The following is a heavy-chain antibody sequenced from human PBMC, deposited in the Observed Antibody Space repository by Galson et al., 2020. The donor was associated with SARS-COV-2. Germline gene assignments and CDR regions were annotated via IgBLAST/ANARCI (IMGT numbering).Heavy chain of an antibody. CDR1: GFTFSSSA. V-gene: IGHV3-30*04. CDR3: ARGTDDHTGSWYDY. Sequence: GGSLRLSCAASGFTFSSSAMHWVRQAPGKGLEWVAIISYDGTTRYNSDSVKGRFTISRDISKNTLYLQMNSLRPEDTAVYYCARGTDDHTGSWYDYWGQGTLVTVSS. J-gene: IGHJ4*02. D-gene: IGHD2-15*01. CDR2: ISYDGTTR.